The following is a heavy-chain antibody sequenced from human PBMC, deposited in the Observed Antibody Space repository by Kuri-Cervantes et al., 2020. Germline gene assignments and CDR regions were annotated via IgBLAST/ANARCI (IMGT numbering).Heavy chain of an antibody. CDR2: IIPIFGTA. J-gene: IGHJ3*02. D-gene: IGHD4-17*01. Sequence: SVKVSCKASGGTFSSYAISWVRQAPGQGLEWMGGIIPIFGTANYAQKFQGRVTITADESTSTAYVELSSLRSEDTAVYYCARVRMTTVTPNDAFDIWGQGTMVTVSS. CDR3: ARVRMTTVTPNDAFDI. V-gene: IGHV1-69*13. CDR1: GGTFSSYA.